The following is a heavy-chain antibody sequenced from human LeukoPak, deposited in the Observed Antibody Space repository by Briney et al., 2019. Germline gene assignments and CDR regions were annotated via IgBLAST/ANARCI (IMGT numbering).Heavy chain of an antibody. Sequence: PSETLSLTCTVSGGSISSGSYYWSWIRQPAGKGLEWIGSIYYSGSTYYNPSLKSRVTISVDTSKNQFSLKLSSVTAADTAVYYCARRRGFYYDSSGKDCYYYYMDVWSKGTTVTVSS. V-gene: IGHV4-39*01. D-gene: IGHD3-22*01. J-gene: IGHJ6*03. CDR2: IYYSGST. CDR1: GGSISSGSYY. CDR3: ARRRGFYYDSSGKDCYYYYMDV.